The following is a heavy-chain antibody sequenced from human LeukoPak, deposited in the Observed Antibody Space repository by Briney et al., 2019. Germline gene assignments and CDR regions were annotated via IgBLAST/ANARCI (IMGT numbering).Heavy chain of an antibody. V-gene: IGHV1-18*01. J-gene: IGHJ4*02. CDR2: ISAYNGNT. D-gene: IGHD3-3*01. CDR1: GYTFTSYG. Sequence: ASVKVSCKASGYTFTSYGISWVRQAPGQGLEWMGWISAYNGNTNYAQKLQGRVTITTDTSTSTAYMEVRRLRSDDTAVYYCARDSSVTYYDFWSGYYDYWGQGTLVTVSS. CDR3: ARDSSVTYYDFWSGYYDY.